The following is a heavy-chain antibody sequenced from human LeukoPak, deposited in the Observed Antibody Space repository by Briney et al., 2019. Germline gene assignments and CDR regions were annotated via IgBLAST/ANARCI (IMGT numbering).Heavy chain of an antibody. J-gene: IGHJ6*02. CDR2: INHSGST. V-gene: IGHV4-34*01. Sequence: SETLSLTCAVYGGSFSGYYWSWIRQPPGKGLEWIGEINHSGSTNYNPSLKSRVTISVDTSKNQFPLKLSSVTAADTAVYYCASRDCSSTSCYRKKRNYYYYYGMDVWGQGTTVTVSS. CDR1: GGSFSGYY. CDR3: ASRDCSSTSCYRKKRNYYYYYGMDV. D-gene: IGHD2-2*02.